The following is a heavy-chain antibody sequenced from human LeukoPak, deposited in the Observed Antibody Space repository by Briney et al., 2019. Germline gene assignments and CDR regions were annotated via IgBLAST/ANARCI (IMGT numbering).Heavy chain of an antibody. D-gene: IGHD6-13*01. CDR2: ISGSGGST. CDR1: GFTFSSYA. CDR3: TRGSIAAAGGADY. V-gene: IGHV3-23*01. J-gene: IGHJ4*02. Sequence: PGGSLRLSCAASGFTFSSYAMSWVRQAPGKGLEWVSAISGSGGSTYYADSVKGRFTISRDNSKNTLYLQMNSLRAEDTAVYYCTRGSIAAAGGADYWGQGTLVTVSS.